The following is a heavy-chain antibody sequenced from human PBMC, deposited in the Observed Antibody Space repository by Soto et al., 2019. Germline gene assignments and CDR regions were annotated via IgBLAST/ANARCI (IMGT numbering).Heavy chain of an antibody. CDR3: AKAAHSYYYDSSGYWVNWFDP. V-gene: IGHV3-74*01. J-gene: IGHJ5*02. CDR2: VSHDGSTT. CDR1: GFTFSNYV. D-gene: IGHD3-22*01. Sequence: GGSLRLSCAASGFTFSNYVMHWVRQAPGKGLVWVSRVSHDGSTTSYADSVKGRFTISRDNSKNTLYLQMNSLRAEDTAVYYCAKAAHSYYYDSSGYWVNWFDPWGQGTLVTV.